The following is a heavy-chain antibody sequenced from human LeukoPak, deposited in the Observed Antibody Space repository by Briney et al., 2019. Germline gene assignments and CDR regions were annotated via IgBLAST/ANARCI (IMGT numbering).Heavy chain of an antibody. CDR1: GFTFSTYS. V-gene: IGHV3-7*04. CDR3: ARGDGYYYNFDD. D-gene: IGHD5-24*01. Sequence: GGSLRLSCAASGFTFSTYSMSWLRQAPGKGLEWVGNIKQDGSETKSVDSVKGRFTISRDNAKNSLYLQLNSLRAEGTAVYYCARGDGYYYNFDDWGQGTLVTVSS. CDR2: IKQDGSET. J-gene: IGHJ4*02.